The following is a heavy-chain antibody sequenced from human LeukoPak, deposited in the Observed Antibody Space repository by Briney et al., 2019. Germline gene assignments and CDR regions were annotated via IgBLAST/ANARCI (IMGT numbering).Heavy chain of an antibody. Sequence: PGGSPRLSCAASGFIFSNYGMHWVRHSPDKGLEWVTFIRFDGSTQYYADSVKGRFTISRDNSKDTLYLQMSSLRLEDTGVYYCAKEGGDGSPFDYWGQGILVTVSS. CDR2: IRFDGSTQ. D-gene: IGHD5-24*01. CDR3: AKEGGDGSPFDY. J-gene: IGHJ4*02. CDR1: GFIFSNYG. V-gene: IGHV3-30*02.